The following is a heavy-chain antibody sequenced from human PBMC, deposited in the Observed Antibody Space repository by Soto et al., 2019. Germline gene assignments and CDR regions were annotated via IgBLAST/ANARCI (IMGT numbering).Heavy chain of an antibody. D-gene: IGHD2-15*01. J-gene: IGHJ5*02. CDR3: ARDCGGGSCYPALGA. CDR2: TYSGGST. Sequence: VQVVESGGGLIQPGGSLRLSCAASGFVVSETYMSWVRQAPGRGLQWASFTYSGGSTYYADSVKGRFTISRDSSRNTLYLQMNSLRVEDTAVYYCARDCGGGSCYPALGAWGQGTLVTVSS. CDR1: GFVVSETY. V-gene: IGHV3-53*01.